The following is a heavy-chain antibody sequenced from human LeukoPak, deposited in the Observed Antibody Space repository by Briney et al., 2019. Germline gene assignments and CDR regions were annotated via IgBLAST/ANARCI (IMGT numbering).Heavy chain of an antibody. V-gene: IGHV4-4*07. D-gene: IGHD2-2*01. Sequence: SETLPLTCTVSRGSISGYYWSWIRQPAGKELEWIGRIYNTENINDNPSLKSRVTMSLDTSRNQFSLKLSSVTAADTAVYYCASSIVVVPAVYAFDIWGQGTMVTVS. CDR2: IYNTENI. J-gene: IGHJ3*02. CDR1: RGSISGYY. CDR3: ASSIVVVPAVYAFDI.